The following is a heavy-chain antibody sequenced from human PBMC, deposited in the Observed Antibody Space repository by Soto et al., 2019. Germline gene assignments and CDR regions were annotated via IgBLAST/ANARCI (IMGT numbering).Heavy chain of an antibody. CDR2: ITYDATNE. CDR3: ARKAVPDF. D-gene: IGHD6-19*01. Sequence: QVKLVESGGTVVQPGRSLRLSCAASGFSFSKYAMHWVRQAPGKGLEWVAVITYDATNEYYADSVKGRFTISRDNSNNALSLHMSSLRLADTAVYYFARKAVPDFWGPGTLVTVSS. J-gene: IGHJ4*02. V-gene: IGHV3-30-3*01. CDR1: GFSFSKYA.